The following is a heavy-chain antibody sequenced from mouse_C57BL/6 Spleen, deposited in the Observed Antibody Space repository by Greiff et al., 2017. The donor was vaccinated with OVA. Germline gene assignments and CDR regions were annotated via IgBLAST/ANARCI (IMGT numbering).Heavy chain of an antibody. CDR3: ARSRYGYDWFAY. CDR1: GYTFTDYN. J-gene: IGHJ3*01. Sequence: VQLQQSGPELVKPGASVKMSCKASGYTFTDYNMHWVKQSHGKSLEWIGYINPNNGGTSYNQKFKGKATLTVNKSSSTAYMELRSLTSEDSAVYYCARSRYGYDWFAYWGQGTLVTVSA. V-gene: IGHV1-22*01. D-gene: IGHD2-2*01. CDR2: INPNNGGT.